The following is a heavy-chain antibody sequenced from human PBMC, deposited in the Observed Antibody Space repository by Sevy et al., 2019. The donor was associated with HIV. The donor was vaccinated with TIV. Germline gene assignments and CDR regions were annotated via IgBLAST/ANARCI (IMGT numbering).Heavy chain of an antibody. CDR3: ARAGILGCHDAFDI. Sequence: GGSLRLSCAASGFTFSSYAMHWVRQAPGKGLEWVAVISYDGSNKYYADSVKGRFTISRDNSKNTLYLQMNSLRAEDTAVYYCARAGILGCHDAFDIWGQGTMVTVSS. D-gene: IGHD3-3*01. J-gene: IGHJ3*02. CDR1: GFTFSSYA. CDR2: ISYDGSNK. V-gene: IGHV3-30-3*01.